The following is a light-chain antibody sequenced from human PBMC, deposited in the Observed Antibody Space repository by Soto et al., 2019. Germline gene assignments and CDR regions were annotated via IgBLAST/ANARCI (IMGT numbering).Light chain of an antibody. J-gene: IGLJ3*02. CDR3: CSYVGSSTWV. V-gene: IGLV2-23*01. CDR2: EGS. Sequence: QSALTQPASVSGSPGQSITISCTGTSSDVGSYNVVSWYQQHPGKAPKLMIYEGSKRPSGVSNRFSGSKSGNTASLTISGLQAEDEADYYCCSYVGSSTWVFGGGTKLTVL. CDR1: SSDVGSYNV.